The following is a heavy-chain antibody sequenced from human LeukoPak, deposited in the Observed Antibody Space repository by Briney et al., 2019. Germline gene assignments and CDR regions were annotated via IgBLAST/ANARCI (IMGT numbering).Heavy chain of an antibody. V-gene: IGHV1-46*01. Sequence: ASVKVSCKAPGYTFTGYYMHWVRQAPGQGLEWMGWINPSGGSTSYAQKFQGRVTMTRDMSTSTVYMELSSLRSEDTAVYYCARGPYDSSGPLGAFDIWGQGTMVTVSS. CDR1: GYTFTGYY. J-gene: IGHJ3*02. CDR3: ARGPYDSSGPLGAFDI. CDR2: INPSGGST. D-gene: IGHD3-22*01.